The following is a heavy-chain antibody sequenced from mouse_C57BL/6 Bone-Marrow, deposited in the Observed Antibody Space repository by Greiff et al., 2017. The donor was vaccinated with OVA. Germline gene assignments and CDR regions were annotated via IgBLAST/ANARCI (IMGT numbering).Heavy chain of an antibody. CDR3: ARGGFYDGYYWTWFAY. Sequence: EVKLLESGPGMVKPSQSLSLTCTVTGYSITSGYDWHWIRHFPGNKLEWMGYISYSGSTNYNPSLKSRISITHDTSKNHFFLKLNSVTTEDTATYYCARGGFYDGYYWTWFAYWGQGTLVTVSA. CDR1: GYSITSGYD. J-gene: IGHJ3*01. CDR2: ISYSGST. V-gene: IGHV3-1*01. D-gene: IGHD2-3*01.